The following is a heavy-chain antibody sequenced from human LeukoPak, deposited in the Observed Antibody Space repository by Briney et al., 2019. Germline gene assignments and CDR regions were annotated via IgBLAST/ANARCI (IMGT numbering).Heavy chain of an antibody. CDR2: IGYDGTNK. CDR1: GFTFSNFG. J-gene: IGHJ4*02. CDR3: ARDRSSSDH. V-gene: IGHV3-30*02. Sequence: PGGSLRLSCAVSGFTFSNFGMHWVRQAPGEGLEWVAYIGYDGTNKYYADSVKGRFTISRDNSKNTVHLQMNSLRGVDTALYYCARDRSSSDHWGQGTLVTVSS. D-gene: IGHD6-6*01.